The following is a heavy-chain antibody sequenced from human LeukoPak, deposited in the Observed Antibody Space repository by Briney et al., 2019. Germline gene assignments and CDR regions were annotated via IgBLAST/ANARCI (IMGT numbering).Heavy chain of an antibody. J-gene: IGHJ4*02. D-gene: IGHD3-10*01. V-gene: IGHV3-33*01. Sequence: GGSLRLSCEASGFTFSSYGIHWVRQAPGKGLEWVAVIWYDGSNKYYADSVKGRFIISRDNSKNTLYLQMNSLRVEDTAVYYCARDPGVSMVRGVITYYFAYWGQGTLVTVSS. CDR3: ARDPGVSMVRGVITYYFAY. CDR1: GFTFSSYG. CDR2: IWYDGSNK.